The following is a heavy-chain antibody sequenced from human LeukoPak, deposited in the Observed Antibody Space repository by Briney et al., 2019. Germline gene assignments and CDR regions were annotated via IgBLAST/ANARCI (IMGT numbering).Heavy chain of an antibody. CDR3: AKEGFDTIFPDY. D-gene: IGHD3-9*01. V-gene: IGHV3-30*18. CDR1: GFTFSSYG. Sequence: PGGSLRLSRAASGFTFSSYGMHWVRQAPGKGLEWVAVISYDGSNKYYADSVKGRFTISRDNSKNTLYLQMNSLRAEDTAVYYWAKEGFDTIFPDYWGQGTLVTVSS. CDR2: ISYDGSNK. J-gene: IGHJ4*02.